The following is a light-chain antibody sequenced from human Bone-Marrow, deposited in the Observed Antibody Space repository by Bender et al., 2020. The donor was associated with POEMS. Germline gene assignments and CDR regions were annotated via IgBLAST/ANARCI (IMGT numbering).Light chain of an antibody. Sequence: QSALTQPASVSGSPGQSLTISCTGTSSDIGSYNLVSRYQQHPGKAPKLMIYEVNKWPSGVSNRFSGSQSGITASLTISGLLAEDEADFYCCSYVGDSTWIFGGGTKLTVL. CDR1: SSDIGSYNL. CDR3: CSYVGDSTWI. CDR2: EVN. V-gene: IGLV2-23*02. J-gene: IGLJ2*01.